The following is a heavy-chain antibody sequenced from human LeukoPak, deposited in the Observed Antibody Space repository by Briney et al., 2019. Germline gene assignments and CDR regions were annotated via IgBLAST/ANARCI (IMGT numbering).Heavy chain of an antibody. J-gene: IGHJ6*02. CDR2: INHSGST. V-gene: IGHV4-34*01. CDR1: GGSFSGYY. CDR3: ARGVVYYYDSSGYSLSRYYYYGMDV. D-gene: IGHD3-22*01. Sequence: PSETLSLTCAVYGGSFSGYYWSWIRQPPGKGLEWIGEINHSGSTNYNPSLKSRVTISVDTSKNQFSLKLSSVTAADTAVYYCARGVVYYYDSSGYSLSRYYYYGMDVWGQGTTVTVSS.